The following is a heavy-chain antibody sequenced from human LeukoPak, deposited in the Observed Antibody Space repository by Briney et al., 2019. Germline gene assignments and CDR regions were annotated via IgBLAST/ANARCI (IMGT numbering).Heavy chain of an antibody. D-gene: IGHD6-13*01. CDR2: INPNSGGT. CDR3: AHLAAAGSGY. CDR1: GYTFTGYY. Sequence: ASVKVSCKASGYTFTGYYMHWVRQAPGQGLEWMGWINPNSGGTNYAQKFQGRVTMTRDTSISTAYMELSRLKSDDTAVYYCAHLAAAGSGYWGQGTLVTVSS. V-gene: IGHV1-2*02. J-gene: IGHJ4*02.